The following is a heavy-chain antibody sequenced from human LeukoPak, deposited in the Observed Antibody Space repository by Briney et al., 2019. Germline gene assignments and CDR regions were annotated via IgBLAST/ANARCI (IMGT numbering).Heavy chain of an antibody. Sequence: PGGSLRLSCAASGITVSNNHITWVRQAPGKGLEWVSFTYSDGSAYYADSVKARFTISRDNSKTTVYLQMNSLRVDDTAVYYCFNYANWGQGTLVTVSS. CDR3: FNYAN. CDR2: TYSDGSA. CDR1: GITVSNNH. D-gene: IGHD3-16*01. J-gene: IGHJ4*02. V-gene: IGHV3-66*01.